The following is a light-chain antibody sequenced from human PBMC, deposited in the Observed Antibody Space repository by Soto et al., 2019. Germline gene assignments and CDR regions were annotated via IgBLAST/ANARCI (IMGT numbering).Light chain of an antibody. CDR3: QQYNDWPFT. CDR2: GVS. J-gene: IGKJ3*01. Sequence: EIVMTQSPGTLSVSPVERASLSCMASQSVSVNLAWYQQKPGQAPRLLIYGVSTRAAGIPARFSGSESGTEFTLTISSLQSEDFAVYYCQQYNDWPFTFGPGTKVDIK. CDR1: QSVSVN. V-gene: IGKV3-15*01.